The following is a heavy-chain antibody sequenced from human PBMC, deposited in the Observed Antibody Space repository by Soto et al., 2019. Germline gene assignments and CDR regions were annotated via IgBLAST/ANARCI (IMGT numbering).Heavy chain of an antibody. CDR2: IIPIFDAT. Sequence: QVQLVQSGAEVKKPGSSVKVSCKVAGGPFSTLSISWVRQAPGQGLVWMGGIIPIFDATNYARKFQGRVTITADNSTSTAYMEVSSVRSDDTAVYYCARDLPNRAGRVWGPGTLVTVSS. J-gene: IGHJ4*02. D-gene: IGHD3-10*01. CDR1: GGPFSTLS. V-gene: IGHV1-69*06. CDR3: ARDLPNRAGRV.